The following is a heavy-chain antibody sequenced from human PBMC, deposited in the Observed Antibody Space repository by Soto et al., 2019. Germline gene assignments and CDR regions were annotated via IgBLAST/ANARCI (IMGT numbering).Heavy chain of an antibody. D-gene: IGHD3-22*01. J-gene: IGHJ4*02. CDR3: ATYYFDSSGLDY. CDR1: GGTFSSYA. CDR2: IIPIFGTA. V-gene: IGHV1-69*06. Sequence: ASVKVSCKASGGTFSSYAISWVRQAPGQGLEWMGGIIPIFGTANYAQKFQGRVTITADKSTSTAYMELSSLRSEDTAVYYCATYYFDSSGLDYWGQGTLVTVSS.